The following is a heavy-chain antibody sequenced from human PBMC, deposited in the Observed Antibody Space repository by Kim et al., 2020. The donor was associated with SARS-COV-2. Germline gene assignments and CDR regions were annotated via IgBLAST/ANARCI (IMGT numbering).Heavy chain of an antibody. J-gene: IGHJ4*02. CDR3: VRESPESGALEY. CDR1: GYTFTNYY. V-gene: IGHV1-46*01. Sequence: ASVKVSCKASGYTFTNYYMHWVRQAPGQGLEWMGVINPSGDSTSNAQKFQGRVTMTRDTSTSTVYMELSSLRSEDTAVYYCVRESPESGALEYCGQGTL. CDR2: INPSGDST. D-gene: IGHD3-10*01.